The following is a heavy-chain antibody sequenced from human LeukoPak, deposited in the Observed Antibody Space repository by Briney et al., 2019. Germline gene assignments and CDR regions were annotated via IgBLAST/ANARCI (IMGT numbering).Heavy chain of an antibody. J-gene: IGHJ4*02. Sequence: GGSLRLSCAASGFTFSDYYMSWLRQAPGKGLEWVSYISNSVTTIYYADSVKGRFTISRDNAKNSLSLQMNSLEAEDTAVYYCAREGASYDILTGYYTVLDYWGQGTLVTVSS. V-gene: IGHV3-11*01. CDR1: GFTFSDYY. CDR2: ISNSVTTI. CDR3: AREGASYDILTGYYTVLDY. D-gene: IGHD3-9*01.